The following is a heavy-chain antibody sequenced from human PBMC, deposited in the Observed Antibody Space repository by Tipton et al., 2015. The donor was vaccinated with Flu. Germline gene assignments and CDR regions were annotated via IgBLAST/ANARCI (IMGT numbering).Heavy chain of an antibody. V-gene: IGHV4-39*07. Sequence: TLSLTCTVSGGSISSSSYYWGWIRQPPGKGLEWIGRIYTSGSTNYNPSLKSRVTMSVDTSKNQFSLKLSSVTAADTAVYYCASVTSGGVIGNWGQGTLVTVSS. CDR3: ASVTSGGVIGN. J-gene: IGHJ4*02. D-gene: IGHD3-16*02. CDR2: IYTSGST. CDR1: GGSISSSSYY.